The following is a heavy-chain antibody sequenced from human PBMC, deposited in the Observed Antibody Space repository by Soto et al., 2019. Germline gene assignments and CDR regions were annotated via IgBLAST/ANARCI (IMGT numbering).Heavy chain of an antibody. J-gene: IGHJ4*02. Sequence: GAAVKVSCKASGYTFTGYYMHWVRQAPGQGLEWMGWIKPNSGGTNYAQKFQRRVTMTRDTSISTAYMELSRLRSDDTAVYYCARHPLSYDSRGELASWGQGTLVTVSS. CDR2: IKPNSGGT. V-gene: IGHV1-2*02. CDR1: GYTFTGYY. CDR3: ARHPLSYDSRGELAS. D-gene: IGHD3-22*01.